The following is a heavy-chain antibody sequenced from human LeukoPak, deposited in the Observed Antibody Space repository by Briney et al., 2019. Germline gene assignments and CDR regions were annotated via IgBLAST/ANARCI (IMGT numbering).Heavy chain of an antibody. V-gene: IGHV1-18*01. CDR1: GYTFTSYG. Sequence: ASVKVSCKASGYTFTSYGISWVRQAPGQGLEWMGWISAYNGNTNYAQKLQGRVTMTTDTSTSTAYMELRSLRSDDTAVYYCARVYRYYDYVWGSYRYGCFDYWGQGTLATVSS. CDR3: ARVYRYYDYVWGSYRYGCFDY. CDR2: ISAYNGNT. J-gene: IGHJ4*02. D-gene: IGHD3-16*02.